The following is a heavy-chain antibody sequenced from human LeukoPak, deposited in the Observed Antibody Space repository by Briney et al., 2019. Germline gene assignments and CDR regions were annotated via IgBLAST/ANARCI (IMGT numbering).Heavy chain of an antibody. CDR3: ARDAPVLLWFGESEQGDAFDI. CDR2: ISAYNGNT. Sequence: ASVKVSCKASGYTFTSYGISWVRQAPGQGVEWMGWISAYNGNTNYAQKLQGRVTMTTDTSTSTAYMELRSLRSDDTAVYYCARDAPVLLWFGESEQGDAFDIWGQGTMVTVSS. D-gene: IGHD3-10*01. J-gene: IGHJ3*02. CDR1: GYTFTSYG. V-gene: IGHV1-18*01.